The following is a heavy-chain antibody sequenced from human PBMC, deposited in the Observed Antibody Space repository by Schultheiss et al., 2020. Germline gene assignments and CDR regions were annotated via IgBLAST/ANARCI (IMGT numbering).Heavy chain of an antibody. CDR3: ARAPYGDYSDY. CDR1: GDSISDYF. Sequence: SETLSLTCTVSGDSISDYFWTWIRQPPGKGLEWIAYIYHTGTTNYSPSLKSRVTISVDTSKNQFSLKLSSVTAADTAVYYCARAPYGDYSDYWGQGTLVTVSS. CDR2: IYHTGTT. D-gene: IGHD4-17*01. V-gene: IGHV4-59*01. J-gene: IGHJ4*02.